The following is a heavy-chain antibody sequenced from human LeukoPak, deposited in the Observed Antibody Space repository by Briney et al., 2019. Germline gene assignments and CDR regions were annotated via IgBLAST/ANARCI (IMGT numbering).Heavy chain of an antibody. CDR1: GFIVSSKY. V-gene: IGHV3-66*02. J-gene: IGHJ4*02. Sequence: GGSLRLSCAASGFIVSSKYMSWVRQAPGKGLEWVSVIYGGGSTIYAHSVKGRFTISIDNSKNPLYLQMNSLSAEDTAVYYCARTDLCGRWLGKFDYWGQGTLVTVSS. D-gene: IGHD2-15*01. CDR2: IYGGGST. CDR3: ARTDLCGRWLGKFDY.